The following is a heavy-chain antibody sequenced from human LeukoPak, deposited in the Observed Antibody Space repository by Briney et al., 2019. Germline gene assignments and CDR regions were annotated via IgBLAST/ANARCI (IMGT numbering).Heavy chain of an antibody. CDR3: ARFDGGSGNAFDI. CDR1: GYSISSGYY. V-gene: IGHV4-38-2*02. Sequence: SETLSLPCTVSGYSISSGYYWGWIRPPTRTGLEWIGSLYHSGSTYYNPSPKSRVTISVDTSKNQFSLKLRSVTAADTAAYYCARFDGGSGNAFDIWGQGTMVTVS. D-gene: IGHD3-10*01. CDR2: LYHSGST. J-gene: IGHJ3*02.